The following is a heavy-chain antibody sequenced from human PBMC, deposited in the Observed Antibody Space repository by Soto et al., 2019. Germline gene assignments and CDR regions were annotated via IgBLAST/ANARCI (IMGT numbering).Heavy chain of an antibody. CDR1: GYTFTSYA. V-gene: IGHV1-3*01. D-gene: IGHD5-18*01. CDR3: ARGPGETAPSNTAMALDY. CDR2: INAGNGNT. J-gene: IGHJ4*02. Sequence: ASVKVSCKASGYTFTSYAMHWVRRAPGQRLEWMGWINAGNGNTKYSQKFQGRVTITRDTSASTAYMELSSLRSEDTAVYYCARGPGETAPSNTAMALDYWGQGTLVTVSS.